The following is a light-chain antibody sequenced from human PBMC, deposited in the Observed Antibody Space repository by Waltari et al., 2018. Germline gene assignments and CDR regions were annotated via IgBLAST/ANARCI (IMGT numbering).Light chain of an antibody. CDR2: DVS. Sequence: QSALTQPASVSGSPGQSITIPCTGTRRAVGCYNPVSWYQPHPGKAPKLMISDVSNRPSGISNRFSGSKSGNTASLTISGLQAEDEAHYYCSSYTTSFTLVFGGGTKLTVL. V-gene: IGLV2-14*03. CDR1: RRAVGCYNP. J-gene: IGLJ2*01. CDR3: SSYTTSFTLV.